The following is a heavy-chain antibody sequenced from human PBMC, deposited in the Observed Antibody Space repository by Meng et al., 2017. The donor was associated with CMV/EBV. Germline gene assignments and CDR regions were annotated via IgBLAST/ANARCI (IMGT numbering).Heavy chain of an antibody. J-gene: IGHJ3*02. CDR3: ASARGVVRYAFDI. V-gene: IGHV3-74*01. D-gene: IGHD2-15*01. CDR2: IDSDGSVS. CDR1: GFTFSTSW. Sequence: GGSLRLSCAASGFTFSTSWMHWVRQAPGKGLVWVARIDSDGSVSTYADSVKRRFTISRDNAKNTLYLQMNSLRAEDTAVYYCASARGVVRYAFDIWGQGTVVTVSS.